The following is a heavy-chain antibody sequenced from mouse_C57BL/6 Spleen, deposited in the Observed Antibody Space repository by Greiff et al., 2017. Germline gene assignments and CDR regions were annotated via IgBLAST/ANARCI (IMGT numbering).Heavy chain of an antibody. CDR1: GYTFTSYW. V-gene: IGHV1-69*01. J-gene: IGHJ2*01. CDR3: ANRYYYGSKGY. D-gene: IGHD1-1*01. Sequence: QVQLQQPGAELVMPGASVKLSCKASGYTFTSYWMHWVKQRPGQGLEWIGEIDPSDSYTNYNQKFKGKSTLTVDKSSSPAYMQLSSLTSDDSAVYYCANRYYYGSKGYWGQGTTLTVSS. CDR2: IDPSDSYT.